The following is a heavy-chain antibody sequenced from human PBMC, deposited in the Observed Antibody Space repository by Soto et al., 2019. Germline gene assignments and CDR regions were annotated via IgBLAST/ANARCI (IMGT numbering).Heavy chain of an antibody. CDR3: PTDGPYLLRFLGGSYYFDY. CDR1: GFTFNNAW. J-gene: IGHJ4*02. D-gene: IGHD3-3*01. V-gene: IGHV3-15*07. Sequence: EVQLEESGGGLVKPGGSLRVSCAASGFTFNNAWMSWVRQAPGKGLEWVGRIKSKTDGGTTDYGAPVKGRFTISRDDSKNPLYLQMSSLKTEDKAVYYCPTDGPYLLRFLGGSYYFDYWGQGTLVTVSS. CDR2: IKSKTDGGTT.